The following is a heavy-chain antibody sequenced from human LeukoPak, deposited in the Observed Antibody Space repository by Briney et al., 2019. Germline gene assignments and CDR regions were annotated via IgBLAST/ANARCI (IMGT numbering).Heavy chain of an antibody. V-gene: IGHV1-69*01. Sequence: SVKVSCKASGGTFSSYAISWVRQAPGQGLEWMGGIIPIFGTANYAQKFQGRVTITADESTSAAYMELSSLRSEDTAVYYCARGAVAATPFDYWGQGTLVTVSS. CDR1: GGTFSSYA. CDR2: IIPIFGTA. J-gene: IGHJ4*02. D-gene: IGHD2-15*01. CDR3: ARGAVAATPFDY.